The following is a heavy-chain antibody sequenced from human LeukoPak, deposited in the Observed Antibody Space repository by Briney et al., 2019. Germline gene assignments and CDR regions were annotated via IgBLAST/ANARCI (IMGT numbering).Heavy chain of an antibody. D-gene: IGHD3-16*02. J-gene: IGHJ4*02. CDR1: GYTFTGYY. V-gene: IGHV1-2*02. CDR2: INPNSGGT. CDR3: ARGPYDYVWGSYRLRSFDY. Sequence: GASVKVSCKASGYTFTGYYMHWVRQAPGQGLEWMGWINPNSGGTNYARKFQGRVTMTRDTSISTAYMELSRLRSDDTAVYYCARGPYDYVWGSYRLRSFDYWGQGTLVTVSS.